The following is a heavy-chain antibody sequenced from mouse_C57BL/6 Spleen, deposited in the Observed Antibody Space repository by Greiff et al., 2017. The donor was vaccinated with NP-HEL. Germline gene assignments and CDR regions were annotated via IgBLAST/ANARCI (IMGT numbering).Heavy chain of an antibody. CDR1: GFTFSSYG. CDR3: ARAGSSGFDY. D-gene: IGHD1-1*01. V-gene: IGHV5-6*01. Sequence: VQLQQSGGDLVKPGGSLKLSCAASGFTFSSYGMSWVRQTPDKRLEWVATISSGGSYTYYPDSVKGRFTISRDNAKNTLYLQMSSLKSEDTAMYYCARAGSSGFDYWGQGTTLTVSS. CDR2: ISSGGSYT. J-gene: IGHJ2*01.